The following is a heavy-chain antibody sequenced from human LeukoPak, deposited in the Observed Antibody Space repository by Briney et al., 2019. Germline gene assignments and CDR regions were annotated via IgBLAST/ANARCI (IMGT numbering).Heavy chain of an antibody. V-gene: IGHV1-2*02. CDR2: ISPDGGVT. J-gene: IGHJ4*02. Sequence: GASVKVSFKSYGSLFNVYYMHWVRPGPGQGLEWMGWISPDGGVTNYSQKFQGRVTLTRDSATTTDYMELSRLTSDDTAVYYCARENWYYDHWGQGTLVTVSS. CDR3: ARENWYYDH. CDR1: GSLFNVYY.